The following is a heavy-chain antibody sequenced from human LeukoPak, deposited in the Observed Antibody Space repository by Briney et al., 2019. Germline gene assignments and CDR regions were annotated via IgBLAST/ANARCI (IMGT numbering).Heavy chain of an antibody. CDR1: GFTFSSYW. CDR3: ARVGPEQWLVYFDY. V-gene: IGHV3-7*03. J-gene: IGHJ4*02. CDR2: IKQDGSEK. D-gene: IGHD6-19*01. Sequence: GGSLRLSCAASGFTFSSYWMSWVRQAPGKGLEWVANIKQDGSEKYYVDSVKGRFTISRDNAKNSLYLQMNSLRAEDTAVYYCARVGPEQWLVYFDYWGQGTLVTVSS.